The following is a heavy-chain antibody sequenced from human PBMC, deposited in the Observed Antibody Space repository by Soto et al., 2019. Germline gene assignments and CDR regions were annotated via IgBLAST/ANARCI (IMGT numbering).Heavy chain of an antibody. Sequence: QVQLVQSGAEEKKPGASVKVSCKASGYTFTSYAMHWVRQAPGQRLEWMGWINAGNGNTKYSQKFQGRVTITRDTSASTAYMELSSLRSEDTAVYYCARDRKVYSYGYLFDYWGQGTLVTVSS. CDR2: INAGNGNT. V-gene: IGHV1-3*05. CDR3: ARDRKVYSYGYLFDY. CDR1: GYTFTSYA. J-gene: IGHJ4*02. D-gene: IGHD5-18*01.